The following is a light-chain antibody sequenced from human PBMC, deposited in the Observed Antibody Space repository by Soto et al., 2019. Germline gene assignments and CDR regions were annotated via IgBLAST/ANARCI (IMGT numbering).Light chain of an antibody. Sequence: QSALTQPPSASGSPGQSVTISCTGTPSDVGASNYVSWYQQQPGKAPKLMISEVSKRPSGVPDRFAGWKSGNTASLTVSGLQAEDEADYYCSSSAGTKNVVFGAGTKLTVL. J-gene: IGLJ2*01. CDR2: EVS. CDR3: SSSAGTKNVV. V-gene: IGLV2-8*01. CDR1: PSDVGASNY.